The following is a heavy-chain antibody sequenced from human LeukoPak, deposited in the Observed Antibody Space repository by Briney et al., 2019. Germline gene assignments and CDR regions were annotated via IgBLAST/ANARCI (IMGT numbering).Heavy chain of an antibody. D-gene: IGHD3-10*01. J-gene: IGHJ4*02. V-gene: IGHV3-66*03. Sequence: PGGSLRLSCAASGFTVSSNYMSWVRQAPGKGLEWVSAISGSASSTYHADSVKGRFTISRDNSKNTLYLQMGSLRAEDMAVYYCASSYGELLYQAWYFDYWGQGTLVTVSS. CDR3: ASSYGELLYQAWYFDY. CDR2: ISGSASST. CDR1: GFTVSSNY.